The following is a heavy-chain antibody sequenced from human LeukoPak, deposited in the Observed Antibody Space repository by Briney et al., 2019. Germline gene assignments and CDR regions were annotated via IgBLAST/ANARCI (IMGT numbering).Heavy chain of an antibody. V-gene: IGHV4-4*02. CDR3: ARISQLAEDY. CDR1: SGSIFSSNW. D-gene: IGHD6-13*01. CDR2: IFHSGST. Sequence: SETLSLTCAVSSGSIFSSNWWSWVRQPPGKGLEWIGQIFHSGSTSYSPSLKSRVTISVDKSKNQFSLRLTSVTAADTAVYYCARISQLAEDYWGQGTLVTVSS. J-gene: IGHJ4*02.